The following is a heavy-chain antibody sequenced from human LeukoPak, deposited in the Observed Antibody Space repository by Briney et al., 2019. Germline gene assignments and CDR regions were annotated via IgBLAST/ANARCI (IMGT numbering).Heavy chain of an antibody. Sequence: GGSLRLSCAGSGITFSSYSMSWVRQAPGKGLEWVANIKQDGNYKSLVDSVKGRFTISRDNAKNSLFLQMNSLGAEDTAVYYCARYDVVGGGNSGDFDIWGQGTMVTISS. D-gene: IGHD4-23*01. CDR2: IKQDGNYK. V-gene: IGHV3-7*04. J-gene: IGHJ3*02. CDR1: GITFSSYS. CDR3: ARYDVVGGGNSGDFDI.